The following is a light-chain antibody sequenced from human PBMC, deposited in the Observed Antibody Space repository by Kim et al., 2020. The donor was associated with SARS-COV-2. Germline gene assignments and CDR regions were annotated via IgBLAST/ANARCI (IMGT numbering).Light chain of an antibody. J-gene: IGKJ1*01. CDR1: QGISSY. V-gene: IGKV1-8*01. Sequence: ASTGDRVTITCRASQGISSYLAWYQQKPGKAPKLLIYAASTLQSGVPSRFSGSGSGTDFTLTIGCLQSEDFAAYYCQQYYCYPRTFGQGTKVDIK. CDR2: AAS. CDR3: QQYYCYPRT.